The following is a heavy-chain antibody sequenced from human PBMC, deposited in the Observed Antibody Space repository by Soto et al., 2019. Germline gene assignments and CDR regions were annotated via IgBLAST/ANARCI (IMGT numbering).Heavy chain of an antibody. CDR2: IHPDGGEK. J-gene: IGHJ4*02. CDR3: ARQFTYGRV. CDR1: GFSLSTYW. D-gene: IGHD3-10*01. V-gene: IGHV3-7*01. Sequence: EVQLVESGGGLVQPGGSLRLSCAASGFSLSTYWMSWVHQTPGKGLEWVANIHPDGGEKHYVDSVKGRFSISRDNAKNSGYLQMNSLRAEDAAVYYCARQFTYGRVWGQGTLVTVSS.